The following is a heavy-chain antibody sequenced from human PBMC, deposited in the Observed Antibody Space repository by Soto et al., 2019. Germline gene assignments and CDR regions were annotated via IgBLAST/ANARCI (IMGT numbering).Heavy chain of an antibody. CDR1: GFSFSSYA. Sequence: EVQLLESGGRLVQPGGSLRLSCAASGFSFSSYAMNWVRQAPGKGREWVSGISGGGGSTYHADSVKGRFTISRDNSKNTLYLQMNSLRAEDTAVYYCAKDPTSYDSSAQFDSWGQGTLVTVSS. V-gene: IGHV3-23*01. CDR3: AKDPTSYDSSAQFDS. D-gene: IGHD3-22*01. J-gene: IGHJ4*02. CDR2: ISGGGGST.